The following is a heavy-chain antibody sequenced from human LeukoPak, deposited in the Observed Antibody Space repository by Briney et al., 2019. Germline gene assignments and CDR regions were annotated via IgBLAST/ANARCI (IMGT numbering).Heavy chain of an antibody. Sequence: GASVKVSCKASGYTFTGYYMHWVRQAPGQGLEWMGWINPNSGGTNYAQKFQGRVTMTRDTSISTAYMELSRLRSEDTAVYYCARWSSWYNWFDPWGQGTLVTVSS. CDR2: INPNSGGT. CDR1: GYTFTGYY. CDR3: ARWSSWYNWFDP. D-gene: IGHD6-13*01. V-gene: IGHV1-2*02. J-gene: IGHJ5*02.